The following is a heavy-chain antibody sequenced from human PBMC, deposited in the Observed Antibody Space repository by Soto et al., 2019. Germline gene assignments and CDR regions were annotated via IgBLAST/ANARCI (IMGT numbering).Heavy chain of an antibody. Sequence: XETXSLTCXVYGGSFSGYYWSWIRQPPGKGLEWIGEINHSGSTNYNPSLKSRVTISVDTSKNQFSLKLSSVTAADTAVYYCARTRVVVVAAVFDYWGQGTLVTVSS. V-gene: IGHV4-34*01. CDR2: INHSGST. J-gene: IGHJ4*02. D-gene: IGHD2-15*01. CDR1: GGSFSGYY. CDR3: ARTRVVVVAAVFDY.